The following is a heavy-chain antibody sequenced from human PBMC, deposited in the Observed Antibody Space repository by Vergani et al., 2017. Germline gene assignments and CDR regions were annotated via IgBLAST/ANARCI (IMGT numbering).Heavy chain of an antibody. D-gene: IGHD3-16*01. CDR3: ARVIWGGDYYMDV. V-gene: IGHV4-61*02. CDR1: GVSISSAGYY. CDR2: IYTSGST. J-gene: IGHJ6*03. Sequence: QVQLQESGPGLVKPSQTLSLTCTVSGVSISSAGYYWSWIRQPAGKGLEWIGRIYTSGSTNYNPSLKSRVTMSVDTSKNQFSLKLSSVTAADTAVYYCARVIWGGDYYMDVWGKGTTVTVSS.